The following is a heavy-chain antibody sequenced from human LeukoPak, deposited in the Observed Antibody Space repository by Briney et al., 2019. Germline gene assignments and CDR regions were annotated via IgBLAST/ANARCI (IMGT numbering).Heavy chain of an antibody. CDR2: IKEDGSER. J-gene: IGHJ4*02. Sequence: GGSLRLSCEASPFIFSGHWLNWVRQTPGKGLEWVASIKEDGSERQYVDSVKGRFTISRDNSKNTLYLQLSSLRPDDTAVYYCAKGAPSSSSIFDFWGPGTLVTVSS. D-gene: IGHD6-6*01. CDR3: AKGAPSSSSIFDF. CDR1: PFIFSGHW. V-gene: IGHV3-7*03.